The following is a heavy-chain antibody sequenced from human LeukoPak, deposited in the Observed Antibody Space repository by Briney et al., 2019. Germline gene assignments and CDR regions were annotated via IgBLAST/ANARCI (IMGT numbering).Heavy chain of an antibody. Sequence: GGSLRLSXAASGFTFSSYAMSWVRQAPGKGLEWVSAISGSGGSTYYADSVKGRFTISRDNSKNTLYLQMNSLRAEDTAVYYCAKIRVGYNWNDVNDYWGQGTLVTVSS. CDR3: AKIRVGYNWNDVNDY. V-gene: IGHV3-23*01. D-gene: IGHD1-1*01. CDR1: GFTFSSYA. J-gene: IGHJ4*02. CDR2: ISGSGGST.